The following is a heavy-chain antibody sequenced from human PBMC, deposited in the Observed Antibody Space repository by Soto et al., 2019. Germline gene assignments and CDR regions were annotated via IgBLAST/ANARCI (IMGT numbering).Heavy chain of an antibody. V-gene: IGHV4-34*01. CDR3: ARGYGSGSYYYYYYYGMDV. D-gene: IGHD3-10*01. J-gene: IGHJ6*02. Sequence: PSETLSLTCAVYGGSFSGYSWTWIRQPPGTGLEWIGEINHSGSTNYNPSLKSRVTMSVDTSKNQFSLKLTSVTAADAAVYYCARGYGSGSYYYYYYYGMDVWGQGTTVTVSS. CDR2: INHSGST. CDR1: GGSFSGYS.